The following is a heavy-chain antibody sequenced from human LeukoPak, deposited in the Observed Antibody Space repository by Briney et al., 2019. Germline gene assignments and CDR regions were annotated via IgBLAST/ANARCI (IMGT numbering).Heavy chain of an antibody. CDR3: ARTVGATTYDY. CDR2: IKQDGSEE. Sequence: GGSLRLSCAASGFTFSSYWMSWVRQAPGKGLGWVANIKQDGSEEYYVDSVKGRFTISRDNAKNSLYLQMNSLRAEDTAVYYCARTVGATTYDYWGQGTLVTVSS. CDR1: GFTFSSYW. D-gene: IGHD1-26*01. J-gene: IGHJ4*02. V-gene: IGHV3-7*04.